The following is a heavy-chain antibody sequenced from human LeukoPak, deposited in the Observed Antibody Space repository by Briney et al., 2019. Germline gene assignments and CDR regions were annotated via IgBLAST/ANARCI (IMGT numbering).Heavy chain of an antibody. J-gene: IGHJ3*02. V-gene: IGHV3-23*01. CDR1: GGSISSTTYY. Sequence: PSETLSLTCTVSGGSISSTTYYWGWIRQPPGKGLEWVSGMSGSGGVTYYADSVKGRFTISRDNSMKTLYLQMNSLRAEDTAVYSCAKEIVPYGGKSNWDRGAFDIWGQGTMVTVSS. CDR2: MSGSGGVT. D-gene: IGHD4-23*01. CDR3: AKEIVPYGGKSNWDRGAFDI.